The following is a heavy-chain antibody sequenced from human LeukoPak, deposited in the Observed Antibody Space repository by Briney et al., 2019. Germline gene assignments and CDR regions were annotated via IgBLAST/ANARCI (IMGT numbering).Heavy chain of an antibody. CDR1: GGSISSHY. V-gene: IGHV4-59*11. CDR3: ARVSGPGSDYDFWSGYYRKYFDP. J-gene: IGHJ5*02. Sequence: SETLSLSCTVSGGSISSHYWSWIRQPPGKGLEWIGYIYYSGSTNYNPSLKSRVTISVDTSKKQFSLKLSSVTAADTAVYYCARVSGPGSDYDFWSGYYRKYFDPWGQGTLVTVSS. CDR2: IYYSGST. D-gene: IGHD3-3*01.